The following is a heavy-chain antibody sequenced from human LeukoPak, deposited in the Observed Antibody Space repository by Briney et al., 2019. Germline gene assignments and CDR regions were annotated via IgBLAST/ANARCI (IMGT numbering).Heavy chain of an antibody. J-gene: IGHJ3*01. Sequence: PGGSLRLSCAASGFTFSNAWMSWVRQAPGKGLEWISYIGDSGYSIYYSDSVKGRFTISGDNAKNSLYLQMNSLRAEDTAVYYCATSWELNAFELWGQGTMVTVSS. D-gene: IGHD1-26*01. CDR3: ATSWELNAFEL. CDR1: GFTFSNAW. CDR2: IGDSGYSI. V-gene: IGHV3-11*04.